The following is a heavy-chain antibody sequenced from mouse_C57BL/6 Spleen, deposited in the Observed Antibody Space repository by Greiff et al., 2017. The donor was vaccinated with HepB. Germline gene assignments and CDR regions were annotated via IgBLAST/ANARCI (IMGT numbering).Heavy chain of an antibody. J-gene: IGHJ3*01. CDR2: ISGGGGNT. CDR3: ASVYYATFAY. CDR1: GFTFSSYT. D-gene: IGHD2-1*01. V-gene: IGHV5-9*01. Sequence: DVQLVESGGGLVKPGGSLKLSCAASGFTFSSYTMSWVRQTPEKRLEWVATISGGGGNTYYPDSVKGRFTISRDNAKNTLYLQMSSLRSEDTALYYCASVYYATFAYWGQGTLVTVSA.